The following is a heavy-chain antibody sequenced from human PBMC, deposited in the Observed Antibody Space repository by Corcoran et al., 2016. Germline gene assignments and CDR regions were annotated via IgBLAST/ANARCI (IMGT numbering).Heavy chain of an antibody. CDR2: IWYDGSNK. Sequence: QVQLVESGGGVVQPGRSLRLSCAASGFTFRNYGMHWVRQAPGKGLEWVTFIWYDGSNKYYVDSVEGRFTISRDNSKNTLSLQMNSLRAEDTAIYCGARDRDSSYYDLWGRGTLVTVSS. CDR3: ARDRDSSYYDL. D-gene: IGHD2-15*01. CDR1: GFTFRNYG. V-gene: IGHV3-33*01. J-gene: IGHJ2*01.